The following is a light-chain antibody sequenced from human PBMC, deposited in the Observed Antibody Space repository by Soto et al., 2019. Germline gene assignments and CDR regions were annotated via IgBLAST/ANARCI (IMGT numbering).Light chain of an antibody. CDR1: GSNIGTNT. V-gene: IGLV1-44*01. CDR3: AAWDGSLNNVL. CDR2: GDN. Sequence: QSVLTQLPSASGTPGQRVTISCSGGGSNIGTNTVNWYRQLPGTAPKLVIFGDNQRPSGVPDRFSGSKSGTSASLAISGLQSEDEADYYCAAWDGSLNNVLFGGGTKVTVL. J-gene: IGLJ2*01.